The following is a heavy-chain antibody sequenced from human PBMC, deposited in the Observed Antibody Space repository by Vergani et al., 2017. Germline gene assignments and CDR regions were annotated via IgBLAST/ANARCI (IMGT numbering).Heavy chain of an antibody. CDR1: GFTFNQYG. V-gene: IGHV3-33*01. J-gene: IGHJ6*02. CDR3: ARGIGSGSYYNYYYYYGMDV. Sequence: QVQLVESGGGVVQPGRSLRLSCAASGFTFNQYGMHWVRQAPGKGLEWVAVTWYDGNNKQYADSVKGRFTISRDNSKSTMYLQMNSLRDEDTGVYYCARGIGSGSYYNYYYYYGMDVWGQGTTVTVSS. D-gene: IGHD3-10*01. CDR2: TWYDGNNK.